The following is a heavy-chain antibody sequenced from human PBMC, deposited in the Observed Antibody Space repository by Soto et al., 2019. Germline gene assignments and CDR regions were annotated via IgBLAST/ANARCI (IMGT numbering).Heavy chain of an antibody. CDR3: ETGPNDFWSGYHFDY. J-gene: IGHJ4*02. V-gene: IGHV1-24*01. Sequence: ASVKVSCKVSGYTLTELSMHWVRQAPGKGLEWMGGFDPEDGETIYAQKFQGRVTMTEDTSTDTAYMELSSLRSEDTAVYYCETGPNDFWSGYHFDYWGQGTLVTVSS. D-gene: IGHD3-3*01. CDR2: FDPEDGET. CDR1: GYTLTELS.